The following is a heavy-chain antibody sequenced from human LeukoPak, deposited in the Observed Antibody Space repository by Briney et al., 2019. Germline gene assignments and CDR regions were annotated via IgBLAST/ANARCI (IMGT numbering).Heavy chain of an antibody. Sequence: SVKVSCKASGYTFTSYGISWVRQAPGQGLEWMGGIIPIFGTANYAQKFQGRVTITADESTSTAYMELSSLRSEDTAVYYCARPGDSMVRGVIIPSHYYYYYGMDVWGQGTTVTVSS. CDR1: GYTFTSYG. CDR3: ARPGDSMVRGVIIPSHYYYYYGMDV. CDR2: IIPIFGTA. J-gene: IGHJ6*02. D-gene: IGHD3-10*01. V-gene: IGHV1-69*13.